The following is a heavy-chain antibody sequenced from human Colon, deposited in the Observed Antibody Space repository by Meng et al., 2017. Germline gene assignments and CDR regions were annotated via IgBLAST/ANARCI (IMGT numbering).Heavy chain of an antibody. CDR1: CGSISNNW. CDR2: FFHTGST. D-gene: IGHD3/OR15-3a*01. J-gene: IGHJ4*02. Sequence: QLRESGRGRVKPPATLSLTCAAACGSISNNWWRWVRQPPGKGLGLIGKFFHTGSTNYDPYLKSRVTISIDKSNNQFSLKLTSVTAADTAVYYCARHISILGQRGFDYWGQGTLVTVSS. CDR3: ARHISILGQRGFDY. V-gene: IGHV4-4*03.